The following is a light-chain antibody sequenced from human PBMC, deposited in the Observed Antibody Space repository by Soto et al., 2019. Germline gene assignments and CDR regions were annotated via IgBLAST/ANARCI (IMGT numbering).Light chain of an antibody. CDR3: QESDSPPFT. V-gene: IGKV1-27*01. Sequence: DIQMTQSPSSLSASVGDSVTITCRASQGISNYLAWYQQRPGKVPKLLLYAASTLHSGVPSRFSGSGSGTEYTLTISTMQPEEVATYYCQESDSPPFTFGPGTKVDLE. J-gene: IGKJ3*01. CDR2: AAS. CDR1: QGISNY.